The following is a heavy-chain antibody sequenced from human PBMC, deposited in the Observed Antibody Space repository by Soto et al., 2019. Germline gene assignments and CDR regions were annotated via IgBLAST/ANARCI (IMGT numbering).Heavy chain of an antibody. J-gene: IGHJ6*02. CDR1: GFTVISNY. CDR3: ARSGSGNYYYYGMDV. D-gene: IGHD3-10*01. Sequence: GWSLRLSCASSGFTVISNYMSWVRQAPGKGLEWVSVIYSGGSTYYADSVKGRFTISRDNSKNTLYLQMNSLRAEDTAVYYCARSGSGNYYYYGMDVWGQGTTVTVSS. CDR2: IYSGGST. V-gene: IGHV3-53*01.